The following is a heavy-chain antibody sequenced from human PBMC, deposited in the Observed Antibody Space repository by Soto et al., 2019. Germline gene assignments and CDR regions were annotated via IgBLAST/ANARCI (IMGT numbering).Heavy chain of an antibody. J-gene: IGHJ4*02. Sequence: QVQLQESGPGLVKPSGTLSLTCAVSIGSISSNWWSWVRQPPGKGLEWIGEISHSGNTNYNPSLKSRVLMSVDKSKNQFALQLRSVTAADTAVYYCARVVSSWTRFDSWGQGALVTVSS. CDR1: IGSISSNW. V-gene: IGHV4-4*02. CDR2: ISHSGNT. CDR3: ARVVSSWTRFDS. D-gene: IGHD6-13*01.